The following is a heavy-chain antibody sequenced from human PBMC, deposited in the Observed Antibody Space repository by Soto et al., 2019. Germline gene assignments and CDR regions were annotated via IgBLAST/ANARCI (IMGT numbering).Heavy chain of an antibody. CDR1: GGSVDSDSYY. D-gene: IGHD1-1*01. CDR2: IYYTGST. J-gene: IGHJ4*02. Sequence: ESXSLTCTVSGGSVDSDSYYWSWIRQPPGRVLECIGYIYYTGSTNYNPSLKSRVTISVDTSRNQFSLKLSSVTAADTAVYYCAREFSNSPEAFDYWGQGSLVTVSS. CDR3: AREFSNSPEAFDY. V-gene: IGHV4-61*01.